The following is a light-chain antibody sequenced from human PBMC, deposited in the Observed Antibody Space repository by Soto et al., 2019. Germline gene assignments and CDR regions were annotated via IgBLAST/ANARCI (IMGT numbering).Light chain of an antibody. CDR3: SSYAGSNNLHVL. CDR1: SSDVGGYKY. J-gene: IGLJ2*01. Sequence: QSALTQPPSASGSPGQSVSISCTGTSSDVGGYKYVSWYQQHPGKAPKLMIYEVIKRPSGVPDRFSGSKSGNTASLTVSGLQAEDEADYYCSSYAGSNNLHVLFGGGTKLTVL. CDR2: EVI. V-gene: IGLV2-8*01.